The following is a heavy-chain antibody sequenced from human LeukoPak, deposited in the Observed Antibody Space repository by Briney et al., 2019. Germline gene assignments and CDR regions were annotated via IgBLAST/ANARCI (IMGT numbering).Heavy chain of an antibody. Sequence: ASVKVSCKASGYTFTSYGISWVRQAPGQGLEWMGWISAYNGNTNYAQKLQGRVTMTTDTSTSTAYMELRSLRSDDTAVYYCARLGSSGWYVGLYYYYMDVWGKGTTVTVSS. V-gene: IGHV1-18*01. CDR2: ISAYNGNT. CDR3: ARLGSSGWYVGLYYYYMDV. D-gene: IGHD6-19*01. CDR1: GYTFTSYG. J-gene: IGHJ6*03.